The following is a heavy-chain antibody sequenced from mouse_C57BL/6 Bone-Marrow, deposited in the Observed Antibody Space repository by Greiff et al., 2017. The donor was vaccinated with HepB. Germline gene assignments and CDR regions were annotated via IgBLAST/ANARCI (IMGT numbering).Heavy chain of an antibody. CDR2: IWRGGST. D-gene: IGHD2-4*01. Sequence: QVQLQQSGPGLVQPSQSLSITCTVSGFSLTSYGVHWVRQSPGKGLEWLGVIWRGGSTDYNAAFMSRLSITKDNSKSQVFFKMNSLQADDTTIYYCAKKGDYDEKAWFAYWGQGTLVTVSA. CDR1: GFSLTSYG. J-gene: IGHJ3*01. CDR3: AKKGDYDEKAWFAY. V-gene: IGHV2-5*01.